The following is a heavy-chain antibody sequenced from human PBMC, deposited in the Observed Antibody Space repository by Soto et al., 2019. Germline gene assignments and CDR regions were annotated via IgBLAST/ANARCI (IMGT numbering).Heavy chain of an antibody. J-gene: IGHJ6*02. CDR2: ISSSGSTI. Sequence: GGSLRLSCAASGFTFSSYEMNWVRQAPGKGLEWVSYISSSGSTIYYADSVKGRFTISRDNAKNSLYLQMNSLRAEDTAVYYCAKDLITIFGVVIGGMDVWGQGTTVTVS. D-gene: IGHD3-3*01. CDR3: AKDLITIFGVVIGGMDV. V-gene: IGHV3-48*03. CDR1: GFTFSSYE.